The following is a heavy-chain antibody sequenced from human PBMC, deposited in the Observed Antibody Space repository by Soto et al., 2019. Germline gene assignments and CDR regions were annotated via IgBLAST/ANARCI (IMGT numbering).Heavy chain of an antibody. D-gene: IGHD4-17*01. CDR1: GGTFSTYG. V-gene: IGHV1-69*13. Sequence: QVQLVQSGAEVKKPGSSVKVSCKASGGTFSTYGMNWVRLAPGQGLEWMGGIIPKFGTTNYAQKFQGRVTITADESTNTAYIELKYLRSEDTAVYFCARELDPYYGGNALSLDYWGQGTLVTVSS. J-gene: IGHJ4*02. CDR3: ARELDPYYGGNALSLDY. CDR2: IIPKFGTT.